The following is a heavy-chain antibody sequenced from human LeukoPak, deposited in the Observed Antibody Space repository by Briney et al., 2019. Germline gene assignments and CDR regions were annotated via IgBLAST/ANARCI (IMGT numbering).Heavy chain of an antibody. V-gene: IGHV1-46*01. CDR1: GYTFTSYY. CDR3: ARHGRSGLGYDGMDV. CDR2: INPSGGST. Sequence: ASVKVSCKASGYTFTSYYMHWVRQAPGQGLEWMGIINPSGGSTSYAQKFQGRVTMTRDTSTSTVYMELSSLRSEDTAMYYCARHGRSGLGYDGMDVWGQGTTVTVSS. J-gene: IGHJ6*02. D-gene: IGHD3-3*01.